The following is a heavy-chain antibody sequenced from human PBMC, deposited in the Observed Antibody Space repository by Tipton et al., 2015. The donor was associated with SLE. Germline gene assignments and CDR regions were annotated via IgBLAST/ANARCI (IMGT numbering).Heavy chain of an antibody. CDR1: GGSFSGYY. CDR2: VYKN. V-gene: IGHV4-34*11. CDR3: ARLTPWGYDY. J-gene: IGHJ4*02. Sequence: TLSLTCAVYGGSFSGYYWTWIRQSPGKGLEWIGNVYKNYNPSLESRVTISVDTSRNLFSLSLISVTAADTAVYYCARLTPWGYDYWGPGMLVTVSS. D-gene: IGHD7-27*01.